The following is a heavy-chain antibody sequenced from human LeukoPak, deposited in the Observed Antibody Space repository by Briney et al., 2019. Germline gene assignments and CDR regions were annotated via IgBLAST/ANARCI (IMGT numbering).Heavy chain of an antibody. CDR3: AREVVNYYDNRGYYGY. Sequence: ASVKVSCKASGYTFTNYYMHWVRQAPGQGLEWMGIIHPSGGSTTSAQKFQGRVTMTRDTSTSTVYMELSSLRSEDTAVYYCAREVVNYYDNRGYYGYWGQGILVTVSS. V-gene: IGHV1-46*01. J-gene: IGHJ4*02. CDR1: GYTFTNYY. CDR2: IHPSGGST. D-gene: IGHD3-22*01.